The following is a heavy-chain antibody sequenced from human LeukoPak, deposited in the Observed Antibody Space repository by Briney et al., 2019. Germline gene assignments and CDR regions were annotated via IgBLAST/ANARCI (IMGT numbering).Heavy chain of an antibody. CDR2: IYYSGST. V-gene: IGHV4-39*01. D-gene: IGHD3-10*01. CDR1: GGSISSSSYY. J-gene: IGHJ4*02. CDR3: ARQLLHYYGSGSYFSSPFDY. Sequence: PSETLSLTCTVSGGSISSSSYYWGWIRQPPGKGLEWIGSIYYSGSTYYNPSLKSRVTISVDTSKNQFSLKLSSVTAADTAVYYCARQLLHYYGSGSYFSSPFDYWGQGTLVTVSS.